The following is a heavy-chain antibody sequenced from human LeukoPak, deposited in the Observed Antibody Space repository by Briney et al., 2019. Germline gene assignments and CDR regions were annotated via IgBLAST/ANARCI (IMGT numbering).Heavy chain of an antibody. Sequence: GGSLRLSCAASGFTLSSYAMSWVRQAPGKGLEWVSAISGSGGSTYYADSVKGRFTISRDNSKNTLYLQMNSLRAEDTAVYYCAKDGIIAVAGTMDYWGQGTLVTVSS. CDR2: ISGSGGST. CDR3: AKDGIIAVAGTMDY. CDR1: GFTLSSYA. D-gene: IGHD6-19*01. J-gene: IGHJ4*02. V-gene: IGHV3-23*01.